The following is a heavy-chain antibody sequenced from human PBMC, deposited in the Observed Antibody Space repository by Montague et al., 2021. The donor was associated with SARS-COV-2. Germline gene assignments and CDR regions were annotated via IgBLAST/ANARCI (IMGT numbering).Heavy chain of an antibody. CDR1: GFSVSRNY. V-gene: IGHV3-53*01. CDR3: ARDQNV. Sequence: SLRLSCAVSGFSVSRNYMSWVRQGPGKGLEWLAVMSMDGGTLYGDSVRGRFTISRDNSKNTMYLEMNSLRADDTAVYFCARDQNVWGQGTLVTVSS. J-gene: IGHJ4*02. CDR2: MSMDGGT.